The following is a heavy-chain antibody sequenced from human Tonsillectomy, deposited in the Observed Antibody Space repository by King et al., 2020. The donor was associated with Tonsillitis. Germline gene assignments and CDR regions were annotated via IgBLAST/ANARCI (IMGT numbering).Heavy chain of an antibody. CDR1: GYRFTTYW. CDR2: IYPSDSDT. D-gene: IGHD5-12*01. J-gene: IGHJ4*02. V-gene: IGHV5-51*03. Sequence: VQLVESGAEVKKPGESLKISCKGSGYRFTTYWIGWVRQMPGKGLEWMGIIYPSDSDTRYSPSFQGQVTISADKSISTAYLQWSSLKASDSAMYYCARGEYSGYGSLNYWGQGTQVTVSS. CDR3: ARGEYSGYGSLNY.